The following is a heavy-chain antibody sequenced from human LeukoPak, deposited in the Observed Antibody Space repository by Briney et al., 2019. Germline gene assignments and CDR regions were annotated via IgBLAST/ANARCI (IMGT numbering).Heavy chain of an antibody. Sequence: PSETLSLTCTVSGGSINGYYWSWIRLPPGKGLEWIGYMYSGGSTNYNPSLRSRVAISVDTSKSQFSLKLDSVTAADSAVYYCARGRVVGSTGYYFDYWGQGVLVTVSS. CDR3: ARGRVVGSTGYYFDY. V-gene: IGHV4-59*01. CDR2: MYSGGST. J-gene: IGHJ4*02. CDR1: GGSINGYY. D-gene: IGHD1-14*01.